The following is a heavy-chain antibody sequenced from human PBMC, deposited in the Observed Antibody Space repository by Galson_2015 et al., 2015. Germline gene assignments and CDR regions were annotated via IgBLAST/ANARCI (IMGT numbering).Heavy chain of an antibody. Sequence: ETLSLTCAVYGGSFSGYYWSWIRQPPGKGLEWIGEINHSGSTNYNPSLKSRVTISVDTSKNQFSLKLSSVTAADTAVYYCARPSLTCGYCSSSTGSWFDPWGQGTLVTVSS. CDR2: INHSGST. D-gene: IGHD2-2*03. CDR3: ARPSLTCGYCSSSTGSWFDP. CDR1: GGSFSGYY. J-gene: IGHJ5*02. V-gene: IGHV4-34*01.